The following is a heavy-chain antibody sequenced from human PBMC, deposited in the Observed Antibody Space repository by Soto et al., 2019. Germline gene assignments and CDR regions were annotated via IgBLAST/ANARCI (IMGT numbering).Heavy chain of an antibody. CDR3: TYYDSSGDYFDY. Sequence: SETLSLTCTVSGGSISSYYWSWIRQPPGKGLEWIGYIYYSGSTNYNPSLKSRVTISVDTSKNQFSLKLSSVTAADTAVYYCTYYDSSGDYFDYWGQGTLVTVSS. D-gene: IGHD3-22*01. CDR2: IYYSGST. J-gene: IGHJ4*02. V-gene: IGHV4-59*08. CDR1: GGSISSYY.